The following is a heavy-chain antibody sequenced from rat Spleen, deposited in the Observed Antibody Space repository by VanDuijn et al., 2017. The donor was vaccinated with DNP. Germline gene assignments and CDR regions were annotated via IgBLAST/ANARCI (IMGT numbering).Heavy chain of an antibody. V-gene: IGHV5-7*01. CDR2: IGYDGFTT. J-gene: IGHJ2*01. Sequence: EVQLVESDGGLVQPGRSLKLSCAVSGITFSDHNMAWVRQAPKKSLEWVATIGYDGFTTYYRDSVKGRFTISRDDVKSTLYLQMDSLRSEDTATYYCARQDPFDYWGQGVMVTVSS. CDR1: GITFSDHN. CDR3: ARQDPFDY.